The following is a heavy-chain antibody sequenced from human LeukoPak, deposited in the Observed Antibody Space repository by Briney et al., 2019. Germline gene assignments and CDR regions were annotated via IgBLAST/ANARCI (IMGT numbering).Heavy chain of an antibody. CDR3: AKDVRSPLPPGIDY. CDR2: ISVSGGST. CDR1: GFTFSSYA. D-gene: IGHD3-16*02. Sequence: GGSLRLSCAASGFTFSSYAMNWVRQAPGKGLEWVSAISVSGGSTYYADSVKGRFTISRDNSRNTLYLQMNSLRAEDTAVYYCAKDVRSPLPPGIDYWGQGTLVTVSS. J-gene: IGHJ4*02. V-gene: IGHV3-23*01.